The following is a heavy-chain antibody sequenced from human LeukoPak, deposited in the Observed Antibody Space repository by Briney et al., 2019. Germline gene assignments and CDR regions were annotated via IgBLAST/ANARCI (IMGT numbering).Heavy chain of an antibody. CDR2: ISSSSSYI. V-gene: IGHV3-21*01. CDR3: ARDLNYYDSSGHHYYYGMDV. J-gene: IGHJ6*02. CDR1: GFTFDDYA. Sequence: GGSLRLSCAASGFTFDDYAMHWVRQAPGKGLEWVSSISSSSSYIYYADSVKGRFTISRDNAKNSLHLQMNSLRAEDTAVYYCARDLNYYDSSGHHYYYGMDVWGQGTTVTVPS. D-gene: IGHD3-22*01.